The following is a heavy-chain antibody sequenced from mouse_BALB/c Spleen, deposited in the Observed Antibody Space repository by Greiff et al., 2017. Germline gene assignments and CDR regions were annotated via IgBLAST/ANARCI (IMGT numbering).Heavy chain of an antibody. V-gene: IGHV1-69*01. J-gene: IGHJ2*01. D-gene: IGHD3-2*01. Sequence: QVQLQQSGAELVMPGASVKMSCKASGYTFTDYWMHWVKQRPGQGLEWIGAIDTSDSYTSYNQKFKGKATLTVDESSSTAYMQLSSLTSEDSAVYYCAREGTARYYFDYWGQGTTLTVSS. CDR3: AREGTARYYFDY. CDR2: IDTSDSYT. CDR1: GYTFTDYW.